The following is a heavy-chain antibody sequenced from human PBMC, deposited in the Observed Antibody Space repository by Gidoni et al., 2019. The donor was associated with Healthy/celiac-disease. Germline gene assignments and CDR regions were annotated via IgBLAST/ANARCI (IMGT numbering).Heavy chain of an antibody. CDR1: GFTFSSYS. D-gene: IGHD5-12*01. J-gene: IGHJ4*02. CDR2: ISSSSSYI. Sequence: EVQLVESGGGLVKPGGSLRLSCAASGFTFSSYSMNWVRQAPGKGLEWVSSISSSSSYIYYADSVKGRFTISRDNAKNSLYLQMNSLRAEDTAVYYCAREKKSRDGYIGAFDYWGQGTLVTVSS. V-gene: IGHV3-21*01. CDR3: AREKKSRDGYIGAFDY.